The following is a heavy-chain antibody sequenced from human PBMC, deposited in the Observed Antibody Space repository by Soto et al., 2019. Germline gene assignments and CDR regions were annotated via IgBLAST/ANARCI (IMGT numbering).Heavy chain of an antibody. CDR1: GYTFTSYD. CDR2: MNPNSGNT. D-gene: IGHD6-13*01. Sequence: ASVKVSCKASGYTFTSYDINWVRQATGQGLEWMGWMNPNSGNTGYAQKFQGRVTMTRNTSISTAYMELSSLRSEDTAVYYCARGSSSWYWYRGEDEDDPWGQGTLVTVSS. CDR3: ARGSSSWYWYRGEDEDDP. J-gene: IGHJ5*02. V-gene: IGHV1-8*01.